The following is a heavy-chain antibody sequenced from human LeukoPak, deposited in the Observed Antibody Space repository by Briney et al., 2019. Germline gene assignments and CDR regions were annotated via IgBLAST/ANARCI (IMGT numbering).Heavy chain of an antibody. D-gene: IGHD3-3*01. CDR1: GGTFSSYA. Sequence: SVKVSCKASGGTFSSYAISWVRQAPGQGLEWMGRIIPILGIANYAQKFQGRVTITTDESTSTAYMELSSLRSEDTAVYYCARGVRFSDFYYYMDVWGQGTTVTVSS. CDR2: IIPILGIA. CDR3: ARGVRFSDFYYYMDV. V-gene: IGHV1-69*04. J-gene: IGHJ6*03.